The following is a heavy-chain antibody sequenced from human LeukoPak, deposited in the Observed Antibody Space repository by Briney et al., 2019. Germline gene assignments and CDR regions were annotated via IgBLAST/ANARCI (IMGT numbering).Heavy chain of an antibody. V-gene: IGHV1-18*01. J-gene: IGHJ6*03. CDR1: GYTFTTSG. CDR2: IIVYSGNT. CDR3: ARAGYCSTTSCYEYFYYYYMDA. Sequence: ASVKVSCKASGYTFTTSGISWVRQAPGQGLEWMGCIIVYSGNTKYAQKLQGRVTMTTDTSTSTAYMEFRSLRSDDTAVYYCARAGYCSTTSCYEYFYYYYMDAWGKGTPVTVSS. D-gene: IGHD2-2*01.